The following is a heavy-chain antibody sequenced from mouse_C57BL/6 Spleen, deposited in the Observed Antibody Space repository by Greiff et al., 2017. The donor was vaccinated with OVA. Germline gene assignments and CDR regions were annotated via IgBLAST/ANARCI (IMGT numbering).Heavy chain of an antibody. D-gene: IGHD1-1*02. V-gene: IGHV1-42*01. CDR1: GYSFTGYY. J-gene: IGHJ4*01. Sequence: EVQLVESGPELVKPGASVKISCKASGYSFTGYYMNWVKQSPEKSLEWIGEINPSTGGTTYNQKFKAKATLTVDKSSSTAYMQLNSLTSEDSAVYYCARVGSYAMDYWGQGTSVTVSS. CDR3: ARVGSYAMDY. CDR2: INPSTGGT.